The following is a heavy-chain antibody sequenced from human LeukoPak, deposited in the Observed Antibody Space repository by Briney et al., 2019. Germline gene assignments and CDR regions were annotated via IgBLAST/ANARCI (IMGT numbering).Heavy chain of an antibody. CDR3: ARDLRTGTTSH. J-gene: IGHJ4*02. D-gene: IGHD1-7*01. Sequence: GGSLRLSCAASGFTFRRYGMNWVRQAPGKGLEWVSSISSSSSYIYYADSVKGRFTISRDNAKNSLYLQMNSLRAEDTAVYYCARDLRTGTTSHWGQGTLVTVSS. CDR2: ISSSSSYI. CDR1: GFTFRRYG. V-gene: IGHV3-21*01.